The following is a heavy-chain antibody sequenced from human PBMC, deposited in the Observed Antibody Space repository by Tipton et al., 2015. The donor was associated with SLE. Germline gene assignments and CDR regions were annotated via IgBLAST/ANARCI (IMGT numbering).Heavy chain of an antibody. CDR1: GYSFTSYG. D-gene: IGHD2-2*01. Sequence: QVQLVQSGAEVKKPGESLRISCKASGYSFTSYGITWVRQAPGQGLEWMGWISSFNGNTNYAQKFQGRVTMTTDTSTSTAYMELRSLRSDDTAVYYCARIGYCSSTSCYGYYYYGMDVWGQGTTVTVSS. CDR3: ARIGYCSSTSCYGYYYYGMDV. V-gene: IGHV1-18*01. J-gene: IGHJ6*02. CDR2: ISSFNGNT.